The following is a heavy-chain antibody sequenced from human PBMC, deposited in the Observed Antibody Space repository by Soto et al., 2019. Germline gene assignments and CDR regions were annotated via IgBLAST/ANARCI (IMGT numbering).Heavy chain of an antibody. CDR2: IYYSGST. V-gene: IGHV4-31*03. Sequence: PSETLSLTGTVSGGSISSGCYYWSWIRQHPGKGLEWIGYIYYSGSTYYNPSLKSRVTISVDTSKNQFSLKLSPVTAADTAVYYCARVGGYSYGALLDYWGQGTLVTVSS. J-gene: IGHJ4*02. CDR3: ARVGGYSYGALLDY. CDR1: GGSISSGCYY. D-gene: IGHD5-18*01.